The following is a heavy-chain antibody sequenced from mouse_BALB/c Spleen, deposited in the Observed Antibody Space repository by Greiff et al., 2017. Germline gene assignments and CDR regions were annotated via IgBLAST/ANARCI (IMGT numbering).Heavy chain of an antibody. CDR2: ISDGGSYT. CDR3: ARHAEVKNYFDY. V-gene: IGHV5-4*02. J-gene: IGHJ2*01. D-gene: IGHD1-3*01. Sequence: EVMLVESGGGLVKPGGSLKLSCAASGFTFSDYYMYWVRQTPEKRLEWVATISDGGSYTYYPDSVKGRFTISRDNAKNNLYLQMSSLKSEDTAMYYCARHAEVKNYFDYWGQGTTLTVSS. CDR1: GFTFSDYY.